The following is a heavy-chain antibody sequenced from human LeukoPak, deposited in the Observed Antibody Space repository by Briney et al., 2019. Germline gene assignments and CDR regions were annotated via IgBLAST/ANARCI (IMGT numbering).Heavy chain of an antibody. V-gene: IGHV1-69*04. D-gene: IGHD5-18*01. Sequence: ASVKVSCKASGGTFNNYAISWVRQAPGQGLEWMGRIVPILGIANYAQEFQGRLIITADKATSSAYMELSSLRSEDTAVYYCVRDQGDNSYGYYAIWYAFDVWGQGTMVTVSS. CDR2: IVPILGIA. CDR1: GGTFNNYA. J-gene: IGHJ3*01. CDR3: VRDQGDNSYGYYAIWYAFDV.